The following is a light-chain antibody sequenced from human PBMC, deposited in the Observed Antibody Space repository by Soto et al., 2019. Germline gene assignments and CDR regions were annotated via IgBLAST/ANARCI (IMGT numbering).Light chain of an antibody. Sequence: QSVLTQPASVSGSPGQSITISCTGTSSDDGNYNLVSWYQHHPGKAPKLIIYEVNKRPSGVSNRFSGSKSGNTASLTISGLQAEDEADFYCCSYAGSYTPYVFGTGTKVTVL. CDR2: EVN. CDR3: CSYAGSYTPYV. V-gene: IGLV2-23*02. CDR1: SSDDGNYNL. J-gene: IGLJ1*01.